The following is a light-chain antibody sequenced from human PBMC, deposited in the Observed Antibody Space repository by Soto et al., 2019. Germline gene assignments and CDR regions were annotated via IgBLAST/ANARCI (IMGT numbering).Light chain of an antibody. CDR2: GAS. CDR1: QSVSSSY. V-gene: IGKV3-20*01. Sequence: EIVLTQSPGTLSLSPGERATLSCRASQSVSSSYLAWYQQKPGQAPRLLIFGASVRATGIPARFSGSGSGTDFTLTISRLEPEDFAVYYCQQYGSSGTFGQGTKVDI. CDR3: QQYGSSGT. J-gene: IGKJ1*01.